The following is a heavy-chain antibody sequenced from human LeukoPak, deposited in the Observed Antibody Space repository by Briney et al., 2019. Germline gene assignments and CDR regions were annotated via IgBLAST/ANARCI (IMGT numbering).Heavy chain of an antibody. CDR3: VWGSGSYPVYGMGV. CDR2: IIPILGIA. V-gene: IGHV1-69*04. Sequence: ASVKVSCKASGGTFSSYAISWVRQAPGQGLEWMGRIIPILGIANYAQKFQGRVTITADKSTSTAYMELSSLRSEDTAVYYCVWGSGSYPVYGMGVWGQGTTVTVSS. CDR1: GGTFSSYA. D-gene: IGHD3-10*01. J-gene: IGHJ6*02.